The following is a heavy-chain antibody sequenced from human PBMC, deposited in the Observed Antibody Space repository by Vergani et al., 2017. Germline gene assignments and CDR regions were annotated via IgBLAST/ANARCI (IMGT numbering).Heavy chain of an antibody. Sequence: QVQLQESGPGLVKPSETLSLTCTVSGYSISSGYYWGWFRQPPGKGLAWIGSIYHSGSTYYNPPLKSRVPISIDTSKNQFSLKLSSVTAADTAMYYCARVVFGLWELPGTWGWFDPWGQGTLVTVSS. J-gene: IGHJ5*02. D-gene: IGHD1-26*01. V-gene: IGHV4-38-2*02. CDR3: ARVVFGLWELPGTWGWFDP. CDR1: GYSISSGYY. CDR2: IYHSGST.